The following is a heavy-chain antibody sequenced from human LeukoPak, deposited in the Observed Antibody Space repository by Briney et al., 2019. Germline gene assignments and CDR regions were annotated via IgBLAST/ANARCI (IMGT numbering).Heavy chain of an antibody. V-gene: IGHV4-59*08. Sequence: SETLSLTCTVSGGSIGTYYWSWIRQSPGKGLEWIGYIYVTGSTRYNPYLQSRVTISVDPSRTQFFLKMSSVTAADTAVYYCARHIGGGIEDMDVWGKGTKVTVSS. CDR2: IYVTGST. CDR3: ARHIGGGIEDMDV. J-gene: IGHJ6*03. D-gene: IGHD3-16*02. CDR1: GGSIGTYY.